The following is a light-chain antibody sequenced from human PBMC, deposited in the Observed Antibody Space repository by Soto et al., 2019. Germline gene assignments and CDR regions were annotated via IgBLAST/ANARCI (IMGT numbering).Light chain of an antibody. V-gene: IGLV2-14*01. CDR2: DVS. Sequence: QSVLTQPASVSGSPGQSITISCTGTSSEVGGYNYVSWYQQHPGKAPKLMIYDVSNRPSGVSNRFSGSKSGNTASLTTSGLQAEDEADYYCSSYTSSSTPLYVFGTGTKVTVL. CDR1: SSEVGGYNY. J-gene: IGLJ1*01. CDR3: SSYTSSSTPLYV.